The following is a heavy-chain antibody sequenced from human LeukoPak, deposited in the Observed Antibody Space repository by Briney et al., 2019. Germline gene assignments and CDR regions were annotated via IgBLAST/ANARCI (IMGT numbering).Heavy chain of an antibody. CDR3: ARVNSMVRGQFDY. CDR2: INAGNGNT. CDR1: GYTFTSYA. V-gene: IGHV1-3*01. J-gene: IGHJ4*02. Sequence: ASVKVSCKASGYTFTSYAMHWVRQAPGQRLEWMGWINAGNGNTKYSQKFQGRVTITADESTSTAYMELSSLRSEDTAVYYCARVNSMVRGQFDYWGQGTLVTVSS. D-gene: IGHD3-10*01.